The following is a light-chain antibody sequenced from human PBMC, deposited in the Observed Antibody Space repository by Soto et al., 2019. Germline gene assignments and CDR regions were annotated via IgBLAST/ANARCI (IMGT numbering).Light chain of an antibody. Sequence: EIVLTQSPGTLSLSPGERATLSCRASQSVSSSYLAWYQQKPGQAPRLLIYGASSRATGIPDRFSGSGSGTDFTITISRLEPEDFAVYYCQQYGSSPTFGPGTKVDIK. CDR3: QQYGSSPT. J-gene: IGKJ3*01. V-gene: IGKV3-20*01. CDR1: QSVSSSY. CDR2: GAS.